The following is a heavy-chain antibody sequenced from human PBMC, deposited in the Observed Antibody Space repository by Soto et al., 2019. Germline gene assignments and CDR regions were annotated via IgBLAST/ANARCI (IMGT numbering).Heavy chain of an antibody. CDR3: ARNPDYGSGSYYSNWFDP. CDR2: IYYSGST. J-gene: IGHJ5*02. Sequence: SETLSLTCTVSGGSISSSSYYWGWIRQPPGKGLEWIGSIYYSGSTYYNPSLKSRVTISVDTSKNQFSLKLSSVTAADTAVYYCARNPDYGSGSYYSNWFDPWGQGTLVTVSS. V-gene: IGHV4-39*07. D-gene: IGHD3-10*01. CDR1: GGSISSSSYY.